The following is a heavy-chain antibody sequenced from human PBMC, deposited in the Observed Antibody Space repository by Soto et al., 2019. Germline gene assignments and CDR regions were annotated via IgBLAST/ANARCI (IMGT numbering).Heavy chain of an antibody. CDR2: IIPILGIA. J-gene: IGHJ6*03. Sequence: QVPLVQSGAEVKKPGSSVKVSCKASGGTFSSYTISWVRQAPGQGLEWMGRIIPILGIANYAQKFQGRVTITADKSTSTAYMELSSLRSEDTAVYYCAREATDYYYYYMDVWGKGTTVTVSS. V-gene: IGHV1-69*08. CDR1: GGTFSSYT. D-gene: IGHD1-26*01. CDR3: AREATDYYYYYMDV.